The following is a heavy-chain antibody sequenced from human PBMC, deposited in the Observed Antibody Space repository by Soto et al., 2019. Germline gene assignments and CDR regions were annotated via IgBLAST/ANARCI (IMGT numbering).Heavy chain of an antibody. Sequence: SCAASGFTFTRHSMNWVRQAPGKGLEWVSSISSTTNYIYYGDSMKGRFTISRDNAKNSLYLEMNSLRAEDTAVYYCARESEDLTSNFDYWGQGTLVTVSS. CDR1: GFTFTRHS. CDR2: ISSTTNYI. CDR3: ARESEDLTSNFDY. J-gene: IGHJ4*02. V-gene: IGHV3-21*06.